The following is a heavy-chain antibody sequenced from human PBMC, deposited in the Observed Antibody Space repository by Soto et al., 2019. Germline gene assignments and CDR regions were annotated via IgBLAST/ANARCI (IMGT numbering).Heavy chain of an antibody. D-gene: IGHD3-3*01. J-gene: IGHJ4*02. CDR1: GGSFSGYY. V-gene: IGHV4-34*01. Sequence: QVRLQQWGAGLLKPSETLSLTCAVYGGSFSGYYWSWIRQPPGKGLEWIGEINHSGSTNYNPSLKSRVTISVDTSKNQFSLKLSSVTAADTAVYYCARGTVTIFGVDLDYWGQGTLVTVSS. CDR3: ARGTVTIFGVDLDY. CDR2: INHSGST.